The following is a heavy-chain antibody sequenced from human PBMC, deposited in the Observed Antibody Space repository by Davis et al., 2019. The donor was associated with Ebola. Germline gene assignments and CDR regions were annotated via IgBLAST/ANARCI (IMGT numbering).Heavy chain of an antibody. D-gene: IGHD1-26*01. V-gene: IGHV3-30*18. CDR3: AKDDYHSGSPFDY. CDR2: ISYDGSNN. Sequence: GGSLRLSCAASGFTFSSYGMHWVRQAPGKGLEWVAVISYDGSNNYYADSVKGRFTISRDNSKNTLYLQMNSLRAEDTAVYYWAKDDYHSGSPFDYWGQGTLVTVSS. CDR1: GFTFSSYG. J-gene: IGHJ4*02.